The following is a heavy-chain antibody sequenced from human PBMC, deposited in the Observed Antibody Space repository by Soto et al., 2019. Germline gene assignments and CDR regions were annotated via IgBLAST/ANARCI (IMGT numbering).Heavy chain of an antibody. V-gene: IGHV3-23*01. CDR3: AKMSTILGVAHDPFAI. CDR1: GFTFSSYA. J-gene: IGHJ3*02. Sequence: GGSLRLSCAASGFTFSSYAMSWVRQAPGKGLEWVSAISGSGGSTYYADSVKGRFTISRDNSKNTLYLQMNSLRAEDTAVYYCAKMSTILGVAHDPFAISGQGTTVPVSS. D-gene: IGHD3-3*01. CDR2: ISGSGGST.